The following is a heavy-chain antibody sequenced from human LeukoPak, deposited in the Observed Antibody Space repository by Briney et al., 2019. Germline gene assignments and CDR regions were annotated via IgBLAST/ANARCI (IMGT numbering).Heavy chain of an antibody. CDR1: GGSFSGYY. CDR3: ARGLYYYGSGSYYNTPDAFDI. Sequence: SETLSLTCAVYGGSFSGYYWSWIRQPPGKGLVWIGEINHSGSTNYNPSLKSRFTISVKTSKNQFSLKLSSVTAADTAVYYCARGLYYYGSGSYYNTPDAFDIWGQGTIVTVSS. J-gene: IGHJ3*02. CDR2: INHSGST. D-gene: IGHD3-10*01. V-gene: IGHV4-34*01.